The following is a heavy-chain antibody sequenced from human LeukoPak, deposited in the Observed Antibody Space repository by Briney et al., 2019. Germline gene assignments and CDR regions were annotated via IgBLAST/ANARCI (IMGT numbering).Heavy chain of an antibody. J-gene: IGHJ4*02. CDR3: ARGAGGYDSSGYYTKPFDY. CDR1: GGSISSSSYY. V-gene: IGHV4-39*01. CDR2: IYYSGST. D-gene: IGHD3-22*01. Sequence: PSETLSLTCTVSGGSISSSSYYWGWIRQPPGKGLEWIGSIYYSGSTYYNPSLKSRVTISVDTSKNQFSLKLSSVTAADTAVYYCARGAGGYDSSGYYTKPFDYWGQGTLVTVSS.